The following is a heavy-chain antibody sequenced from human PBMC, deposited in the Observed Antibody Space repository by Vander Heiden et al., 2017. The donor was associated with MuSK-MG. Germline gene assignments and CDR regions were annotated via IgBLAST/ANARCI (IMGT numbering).Heavy chain of an antibody. V-gene: IGHV3-48*01. CDR1: GFTFSDYS. J-gene: IGHJ4*02. CDR2: ISNDDI. Sequence: EVQLVESGGGLVQPGGSLRLSCAASGFTFSDYSMNWLRQSPGKGLEWISYISNDDIFYTDSVKGRFTVSRDNAKSSLYLQMNSLRAEDTALYYCARDFNWAIDHWGQGTLVTVHS. CDR3: ARDFNWAIDH. D-gene: IGHD3-16*01.